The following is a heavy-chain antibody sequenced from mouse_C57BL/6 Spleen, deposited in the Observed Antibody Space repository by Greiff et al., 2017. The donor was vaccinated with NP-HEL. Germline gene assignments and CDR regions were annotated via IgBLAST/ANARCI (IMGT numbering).Heavy chain of an antibody. Sequence: VQLKQSGPELVKPGASVKISCKASGYSFTDYNMNWVKQSNGKSLEWIGVINPNYGTTSYNQKFKGKATLTVDQSSSTAYMQLNSLTSEDSAVYYCATYYYGSSYAMDYWGQGTSVTVSS. V-gene: IGHV1-39*01. J-gene: IGHJ4*01. CDR2: INPNYGTT. CDR3: ATYYYGSSYAMDY. D-gene: IGHD1-1*01. CDR1: GYSFTDYN.